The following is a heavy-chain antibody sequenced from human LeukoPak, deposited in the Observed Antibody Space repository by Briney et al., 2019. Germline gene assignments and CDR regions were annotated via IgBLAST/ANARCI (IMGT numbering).Heavy chain of an antibody. Sequence: ASVKVSCKASGYTFTSYYMHWVRQAPGRGLEWMGIINPSGGSTSYAQKFQGRVTMTRDMSTSTVYMELSSLRSEDTAVYYCARVGGYCSSTSCPLPDYWGQGTLVTVSS. CDR2: INPSGGST. CDR3: ARVGGYCSSTSCPLPDY. CDR1: GYTFTSYY. D-gene: IGHD2-2*01. V-gene: IGHV1-46*01. J-gene: IGHJ4*02.